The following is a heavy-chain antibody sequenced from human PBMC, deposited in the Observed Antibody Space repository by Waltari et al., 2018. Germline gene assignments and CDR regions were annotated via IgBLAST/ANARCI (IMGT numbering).Heavy chain of an antibody. CDR3: ARTAFYYYYGMDV. J-gene: IGHJ6*02. Sequence: QVQLQESGPGLVKPSETLSLTCTVSGGSISSYYWSWLRQPPGKGLEWIGYIYYSGSTNYNPSLKSRVTISVDTSKNQFSLKLSSVTAADTAVYYCARTAFYYYYGMDVWGQGTTVTVSS. V-gene: IGHV4-59*01. D-gene: IGHD3-3*02. CDR1: GGSISSYY. CDR2: IYYSGST.